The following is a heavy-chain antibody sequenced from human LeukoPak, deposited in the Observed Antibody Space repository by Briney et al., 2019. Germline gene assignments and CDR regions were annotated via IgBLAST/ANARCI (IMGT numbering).Heavy chain of an antibody. CDR1: GGSISSGGYS. Sequence: SETLSLTCAVSGGSISSGGYSWSWIRQPPGKGLEWIGYIYYSGSTYYNPSLKSRVTISVDTSKNQFSLKLSSVTAADTAVYYCAREGANYGGNSVGAFDIWGQGTMVTVSS. D-gene: IGHD4-23*01. CDR3: AREGANYGGNSVGAFDI. CDR2: IYYSGST. V-gene: IGHV4-30-4*07. J-gene: IGHJ3*02.